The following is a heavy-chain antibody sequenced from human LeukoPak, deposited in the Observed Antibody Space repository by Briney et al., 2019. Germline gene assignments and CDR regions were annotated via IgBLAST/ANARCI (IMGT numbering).Heavy chain of an antibody. D-gene: IGHD3-9*01. J-gene: IGHJ3*02. CDR3: ARSILRYFAFDI. V-gene: IGHV4-31*03. CDR2: IYYSGST. Sequence: PSETLSLTCTVSGGSIGSGGYYWSWIRQHPGKGLEWIGYIYYSGSTYYNPSLKSRVTISVDTSKNQFSLKLSSVTAADTAVYYCARSILRYFAFDIWGQGTMVTVSS. CDR1: GGSIGSGGYY.